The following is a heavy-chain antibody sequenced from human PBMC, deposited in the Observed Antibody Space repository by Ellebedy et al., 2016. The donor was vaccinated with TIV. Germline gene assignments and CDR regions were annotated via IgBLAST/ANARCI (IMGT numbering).Heavy chain of an antibody. J-gene: IGHJ5*02. Sequence: AASVKVSCKASGYTFTSYDINWVRQATGQGLEWMGWMNPNSGNTGYAQKFQGRVTMTRNTSISTAYMELSSLRSEDTAVYYCARLLAAAGTGVPWGQGTLVTVSS. CDR3: ARLLAAAGTGVP. D-gene: IGHD6-13*01. CDR2: MNPNSGNT. CDR1: GYTFTSYD. V-gene: IGHV1-8*01.